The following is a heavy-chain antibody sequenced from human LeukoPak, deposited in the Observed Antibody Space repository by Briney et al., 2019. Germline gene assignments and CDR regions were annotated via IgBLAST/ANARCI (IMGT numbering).Heavy chain of an antibody. D-gene: IGHD4/OR15-4a*01. Sequence: PETLSVTRTVSGGSTSSSGYLWGWIRQPPGKGLEWIGSIHYSGTTYYDPSLKSRVTISVDTSKSQFSLKLSSVTAADTAVYCCARHGASGRNFHSWGQ. CDR2: IHYSGTT. J-gene: IGHJ4*02. V-gene: IGHV4-39*01. CDR1: GGSTSSSGYL. CDR3: ARHGASGRNFHS.